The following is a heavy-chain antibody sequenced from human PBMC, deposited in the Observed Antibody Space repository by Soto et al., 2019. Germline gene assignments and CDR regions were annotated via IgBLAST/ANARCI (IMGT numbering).Heavy chain of an antibody. CDR2: VSHDGRNT. Sequence: GVSLRLSCAASGFTFSDYAMHWVRQAPGKGLEWVAVVSHDGRNTHYADSVKGRFTISRDNAKNTLYLQMNSLRDEDTAVYYCTRDQSSWYYFDYWGQGTLVAVS. CDR1: GFTFSDYA. J-gene: IGHJ4*02. CDR3: TRDQSSWYYFDY. V-gene: IGHV3-30*03. D-gene: IGHD6-13*01.